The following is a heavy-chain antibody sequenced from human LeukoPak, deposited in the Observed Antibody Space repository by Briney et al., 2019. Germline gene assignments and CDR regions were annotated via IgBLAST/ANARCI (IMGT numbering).Heavy chain of an antibody. J-gene: IGHJ4*02. CDR3: AKGLFSAYDKYLDS. V-gene: IGHV3-21*04. D-gene: IGHD5-12*01. CDR2: ISDTGRDI. CDR1: GFAFESFT. Sequence: SGGSLRLSCAGSGFAFESFTMTWVRQAPGKGLEWVSLISDTGRDINYADSVRGRFTISRDNTKNSLFLQMDSLRVGDTAIYYCAKGLFSAYDKYLDSWGQGTLVTVSS.